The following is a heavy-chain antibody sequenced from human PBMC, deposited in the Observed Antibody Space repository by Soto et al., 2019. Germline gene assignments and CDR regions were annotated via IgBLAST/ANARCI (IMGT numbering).Heavy chain of an antibody. D-gene: IGHD2-21*01. Sequence: EVQLLESGGGLVQPGGSLRLSCTASGLPHSNFAMMWVRQAPGKGLECVSGIYGSGGGIEYADSVKGRFTISRDNSKKTVYLQMTELGADDPAVYLWADEAVYKDGLWPNDHWGPGTQVTVSS. V-gene: IGHV3-23*01. J-gene: IGHJ1*01. CDR1: GLPHSNFA. CDR3: ADEAVYKDGLWPNDH. CDR2: IYGSGGGI.